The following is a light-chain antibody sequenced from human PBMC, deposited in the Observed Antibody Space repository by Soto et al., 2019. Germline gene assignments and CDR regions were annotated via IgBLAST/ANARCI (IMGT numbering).Light chain of an antibody. CDR2: DAS. CDR3: QQRSNGPPAYT. CDR1: QSVSSY. Sequence: EIVLTQSPATLSLSPGERATLSCRASQSVSSYLAWYQQKPGQAPRLLIYDASNRATGIPARFSGSGSGTDFTITINSLEPEDFAVYYCQQRSNGPPAYTFGQGTKLEIK. V-gene: IGKV3-11*01. J-gene: IGKJ2*01.